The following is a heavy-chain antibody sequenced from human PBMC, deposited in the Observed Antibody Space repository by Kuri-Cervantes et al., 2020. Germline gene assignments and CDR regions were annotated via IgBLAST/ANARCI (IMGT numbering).Heavy chain of an antibody. CDR1: GFSLSTIGMR. D-gene: IGHD3-10*01. Sequence: SRLTLVNPTQTLTLTCTFSGFSLSTIGMRVSWIRQPPGKALEWLARIDWDDDKFYSTSLKTRLTISRETSKNQVVLTMTNMDPVDTATYYCARMLYGSGSYFFDYWGQGTLVTVSS. V-gene: IGHV2-70D*14. J-gene: IGHJ4*02. CDR2: IDWDDDK. CDR3: ARMLYGSGSYFFDY.